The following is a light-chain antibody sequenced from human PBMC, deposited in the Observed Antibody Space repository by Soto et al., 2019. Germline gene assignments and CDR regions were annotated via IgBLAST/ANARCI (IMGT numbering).Light chain of an antibody. Sequence: EIVLMQSPGTLSLSPGERATLSCRASQSVSNHYVAWYQQKPGQAPRLLIAGASSRATGIPDRFSGSGSGKDFTLTISRLEPEDCAVYYCQQYGSSPPLSVGGGTKVDIK. V-gene: IGKV3-20*01. CDR1: QSVSNHY. J-gene: IGKJ4*01. CDR2: GAS. CDR3: QQYGSSPPLS.